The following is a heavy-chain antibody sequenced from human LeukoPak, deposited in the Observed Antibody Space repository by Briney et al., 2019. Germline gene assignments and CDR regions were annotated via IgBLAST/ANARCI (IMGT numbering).Heavy chain of an antibody. V-gene: IGHV4-4*07. CDR3: ARDLAYGAGMGYFDY. J-gene: IGHJ4*02. D-gene: IGHD3-10*01. CDR1: GASISSYY. Sequence: PSETLSLTCTVSGASISSYYGSWIRQPAGEGLEWIGRIYTSGSTNYNPSRKRRVHMSVDTSKNQFSLKLSSVTAADTAVYYCARDLAYGAGMGYFDYWGQGTLVTVSS. CDR2: IYTSGST.